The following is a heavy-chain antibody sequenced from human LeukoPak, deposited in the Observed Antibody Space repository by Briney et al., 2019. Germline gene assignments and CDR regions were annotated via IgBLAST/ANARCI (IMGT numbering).Heavy chain of an antibody. Sequence: PSETLSLTCAVYGGSFSGYYWSWIRQPPGKGLEWIGEINHSGSTNYNPSLKSRVTISVDTSKNQFSLKLSSVTAADTAVYYCARRTGYMDPDDYWGQGTLVTVSS. D-gene: IGHD1-1*01. J-gene: IGHJ4*02. V-gene: IGHV4-34*01. CDR2: INHSGST. CDR3: ARRTGYMDPDDY. CDR1: GGSFSGYY.